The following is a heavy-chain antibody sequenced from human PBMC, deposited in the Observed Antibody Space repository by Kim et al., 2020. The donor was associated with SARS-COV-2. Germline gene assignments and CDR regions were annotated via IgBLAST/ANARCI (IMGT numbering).Heavy chain of an antibody. J-gene: IGHJ2*01. Sequence: NKYYADSVKGRFTISRDNSKNTLYLQRNSLRAEDTAVDYCARDRVQGFDLWGRGTLVTVSS. D-gene: IGHD1-1*01. CDR2: NK. CDR3: ARDRVQGFDL. V-gene: IGHV3-30*01.